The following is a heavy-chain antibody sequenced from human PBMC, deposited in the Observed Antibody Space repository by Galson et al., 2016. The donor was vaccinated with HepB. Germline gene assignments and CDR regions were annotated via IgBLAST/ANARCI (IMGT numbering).Heavy chain of an antibody. CDR1: GFIFSNYG. CDR3: ARDKGTSVWYKDY. CDR2: ISYDGSNK. Sequence: SLRLSCAASGFIFSNYGMSWVRQAPGKGLEWVALISYDGSNKYYADSVKGRITISRDTSKNTVYLQMNSLRGEDTGVYYCARDKGTSVWYKDYWGQGTLVTVSS. J-gene: IGHJ4*02. V-gene: IGHV3-30*03. D-gene: IGHD1-1*01.